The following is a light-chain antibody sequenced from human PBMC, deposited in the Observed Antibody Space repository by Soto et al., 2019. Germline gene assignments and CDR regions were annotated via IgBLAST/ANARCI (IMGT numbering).Light chain of an antibody. Sequence: QSALTQPASVSGSPGQSITISCTGTSSDVGGYNYVSWYQQHPGKAPKLMIYDVSNRPSGVSNRFSGYKSGNTASLTISGLQAEDEADYYCSSYTSSSTPLYVFGTGTKVTVL. CDR3: SSYTSSSTPLYV. V-gene: IGLV2-14*01. J-gene: IGLJ1*01. CDR1: SSDVGGYNY. CDR2: DVS.